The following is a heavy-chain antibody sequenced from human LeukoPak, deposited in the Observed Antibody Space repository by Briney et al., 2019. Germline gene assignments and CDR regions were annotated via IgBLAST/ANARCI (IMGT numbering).Heavy chain of an antibody. CDR1: GFTFTSYS. J-gene: IGHJ4*02. CDR3: TTDAPSSGWFGELVDY. Sequence: GGSLRLSCAASGFTFTSYSMNWVRQAPGKGLEWVGRIKSKTDGGTTDYAAPVKGRFTISRDDSKNTLYLQMNSLKTEDTAVYYCTTDAPSSGWFGELVDYWGQGTLVTVSS. D-gene: IGHD3-10*01. V-gene: IGHV3-15*01. CDR2: IKSKTDGGTT.